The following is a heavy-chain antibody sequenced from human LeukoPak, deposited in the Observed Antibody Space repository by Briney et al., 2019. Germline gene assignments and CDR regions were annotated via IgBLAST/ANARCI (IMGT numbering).Heavy chain of an antibody. CDR2: IYYSEST. Sequence: PSETLSLTCTVSGGSISSYYWSWIRQPPGKGLEWIGYIYYSESTNYNPSLKSRVTISVDTSKNQFSLKLSSVTAADTAVYYCARLFHLYRSGWYQFDHWGQGTLVTVSS. J-gene: IGHJ4*02. CDR3: ARLFHLYRSGWYQFDH. V-gene: IGHV4-59*08. CDR1: GGSISSYY. D-gene: IGHD6-19*01.